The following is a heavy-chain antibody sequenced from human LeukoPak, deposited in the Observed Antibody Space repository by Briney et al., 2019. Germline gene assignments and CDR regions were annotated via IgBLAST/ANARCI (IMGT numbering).Heavy chain of an antibody. V-gene: IGHV1-2*02. D-gene: IGHD1-20*01. Sequence: ASVKVSCKASGYTFTGYYMHWVRQAPGQGLEWMGWINPNSGGTNYAQKFQGRVTMTRDTSISTAYMELSRLRSDDTAVYYCARDRPSPYNWNDGRYWFDPWGQGTLVTVSS. CDR2: INPNSGGT. J-gene: IGHJ5*02. CDR3: ARDRPSPYNWNDGRYWFDP. CDR1: GYTFTGYY.